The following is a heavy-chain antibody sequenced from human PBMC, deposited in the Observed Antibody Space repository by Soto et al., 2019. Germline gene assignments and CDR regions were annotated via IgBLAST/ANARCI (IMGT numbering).Heavy chain of an antibody. CDR2: IIPIFGTA. D-gene: IGHD6-6*01. V-gene: IGHV1-69*13. J-gene: IGHJ6*02. Sequence: SVKVSCKASGYTFTSYGISWVRQSPGQELEWMGGIIPIFGTANYAQKFQGRVTITADESTSTAYMELSSLRSEDTAVYYCARDHEYSSSVYYYGMDVWGQGTTVTVSS. CDR3: ARDHEYSSSVYYYGMDV. CDR1: GYTFTSYG.